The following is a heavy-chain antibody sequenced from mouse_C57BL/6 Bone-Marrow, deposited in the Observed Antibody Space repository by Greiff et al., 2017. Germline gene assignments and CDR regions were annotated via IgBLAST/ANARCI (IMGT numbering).Heavy chain of an antibody. CDR2: IDPSDSYT. Sequence: QVQLQQPGAELVMPGASVKLSCKASGYTFTSYWMHWVKQRPGQGLEWIGEIDPSDSYTNYNQKFKGKSTLTVDKSSSTAYMQLSSLTSEDSAVYYCAREGYDHVDYWGQGTTLTVSS. J-gene: IGHJ2*01. D-gene: IGHD2-4*01. V-gene: IGHV1-69*01. CDR3: AREGYDHVDY. CDR1: GYTFTSYW.